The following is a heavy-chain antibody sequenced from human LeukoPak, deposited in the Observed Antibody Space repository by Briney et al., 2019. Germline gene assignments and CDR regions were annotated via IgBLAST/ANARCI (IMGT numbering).Heavy chain of an antibody. V-gene: IGHV3-23*01. CDR3: AKVSRGDSSGFYYFDY. D-gene: IGHD3-22*01. CDR2: ISGSGGST. Sequence: SGGSLRLSCETSGFIFSSYGIYWVRQAPGKGLEWVSAISGSGGSTYYADSVKGRFTISRDNSKNTLYLQMNSLRAEDTAVYYCAKVSRGDSSGFYYFDYWGQGTLVTVSS. J-gene: IGHJ4*02. CDR1: GFIFSSYG.